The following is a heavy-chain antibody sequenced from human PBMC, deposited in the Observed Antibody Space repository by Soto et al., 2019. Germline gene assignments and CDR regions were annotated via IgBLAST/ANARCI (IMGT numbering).Heavy chain of an antibody. CDR3: ARDITIFGVGLNYYYYYGMDV. V-gene: IGHV1-18*01. D-gene: IGHD3-3*01. CDR1: GFTFTSYG. CDR2: ISAYNGNT. J-gene: IGHJ6*02. Sequence: GASVKVSCKASGFTFTSYGICWVRQAPGKGLEWMGWISAYNGNTNYAQKLQGRVTMTTDTSTSTAYMELRSLRSDDTAVYYCARDITIFGVGLNYYYYYGMDVWGQGTTVTV.